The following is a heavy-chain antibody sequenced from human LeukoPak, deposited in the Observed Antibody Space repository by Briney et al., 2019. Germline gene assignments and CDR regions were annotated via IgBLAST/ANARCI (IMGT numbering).Heavy chain of an antibody. D-gene: IGHD2-2*01. J-gene: IGHJ4*02. V-gene: IGHV1-18*01. CDR3: ARSGLGLPAFDY. CDR2: ISAYNGNT. CDR1: GYTFTSYD. Sequence: ASVKVSCKASGYTFTSYDINWVRQATGQGLEWMGWISAYNGNTNYAQKLQGRVTMTTDTSTSTAYMELRSLRSDDTAVYYCARSGLGLPAFDYWGQGTLVTVSS.